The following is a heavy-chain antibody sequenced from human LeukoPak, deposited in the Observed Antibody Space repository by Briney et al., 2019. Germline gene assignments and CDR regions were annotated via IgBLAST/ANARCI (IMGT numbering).Heavy chain of an antibody. D-gene: IGHD1-1*01. CDR3: ARHRWDGTFNFDY. CDR2: IYYSGRT. Sequence: PSGTLSLTCTVSGGSISSSSDFWGWIRQPPGKGLEWIGSIYYSGRTYNNPSLKSRVTISVDTSKNQFSLKLSSVTAADTAVYYCARHRWDGTFNFDYWGQGTLVPVSS. V-gene: IGHV4-39*01. J-gene: IGHJ4*02. CDR1: GGSISSSSDF.